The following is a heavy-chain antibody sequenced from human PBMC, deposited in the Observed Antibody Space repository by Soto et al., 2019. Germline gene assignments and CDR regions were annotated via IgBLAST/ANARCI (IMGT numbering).Heavy chain of an antibody. CDR2: ISYDGSNK. V-gene: IGHV3-30-3*01. Sequence: PGGSLGLSCAASGFTFSSYAMHWVRQAPGKGLEWVAVISYDGSNKYYADSVKGRFTISRDNSKNTLYLQMNSLRAEDTAVYYCARSYYDSSGYYDYWGQGTLVTVSS. D-gene: IGHD3-22*01. J-gene: IGHJ4*02. CDR3: ARSYYDSSGYYDY. CDR1: GFTFSSYA.